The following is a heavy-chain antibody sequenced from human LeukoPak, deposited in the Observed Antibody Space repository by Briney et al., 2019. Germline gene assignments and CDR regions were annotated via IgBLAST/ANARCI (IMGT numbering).Heavy chain of an antibody. CDR3: ARTLIAVAADWFDP. J-gene: IGHJ5*02. V-gene: IGHV4-61*02. D-gene: IGHD6-19*01. Sequence: SQTLSLTCTVSGGSISSGSYYWSWIRQSAGKGLEWIGRIYTSGSTNYNPSLKSRVTISVDTSKNQFSLKLSSVTAADTAVYYCARTLIAVAADWFDPWGQGTLVTVSS. CDR2: IYTSGST. CDR1: GGSISSGSYY.